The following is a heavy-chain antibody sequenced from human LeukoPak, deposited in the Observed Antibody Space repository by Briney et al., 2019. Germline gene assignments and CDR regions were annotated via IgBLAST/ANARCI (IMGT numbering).Heavy chain of an antibody. J-gene: IGHJ6*03. CDR1: GFTFSSFA. CDR2: VSGGGRSK. Sequence: GGSMRLSCAASGFTFSSFAMSWVRQAPGKGLEWVASVSGGGRSKYYIDAVKGRFTVSRDNSKNTVYLQMSSLRAEDTAVYYCARDTLHGGYYYYMDVWGKGTTVTVSS. D-gene: IGHD2-15*01. V-gene: IGHV3-23*01. CDR3: ARDTLHGGYYYYMDV.